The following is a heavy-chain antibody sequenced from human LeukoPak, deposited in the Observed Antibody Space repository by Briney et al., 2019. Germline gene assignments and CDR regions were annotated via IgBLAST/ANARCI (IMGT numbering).Heavy chain of an antibody. CDR2: INPNSGGT. J-gene: IGHJ5*02. CDR1: GYSFTDYY. CDR3: ARADRLHGGPYLIGP. V-gene: IGHV1-2*02. D-gene: IGHD2-21*01. Sequence: ASVTVSCKTSGYSFTDYYMHWVRQAPGQGLEWMGWINPNSGGTSSARKFQGRVTMTRDTSITTVYMEVRWLTSDDTAVYYCARADRLHGGPYLIGPWGQGTLVTVTS.